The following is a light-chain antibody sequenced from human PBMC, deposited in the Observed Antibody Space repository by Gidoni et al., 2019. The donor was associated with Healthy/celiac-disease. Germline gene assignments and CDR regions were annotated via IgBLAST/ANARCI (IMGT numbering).Light chain of an antibody. CDR1: QSISSY. CDR3: QQSYSTPYT. V-gene: IGKV1-39*01. J-gene: IGKJ2*01. Sequence: DTRLTQYPSSLYASVGDKITITCRASQSISSYLNWYQQKPGKAPKLLIYASSSLQSGVPSTFSGSGCGTDSTLTSSSLQPEDFATYYCQQSYSTPYTFGQGTKLEIK. CDR2: ASS.